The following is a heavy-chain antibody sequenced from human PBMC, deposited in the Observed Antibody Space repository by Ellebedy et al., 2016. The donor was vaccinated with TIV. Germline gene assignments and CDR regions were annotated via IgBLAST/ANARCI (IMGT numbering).Heavy chain of an antibody. V-gene: IGHV3-74*01. D-gene: IGHD6-19*01. J-gene: IGHJ4*02. Sequence: GESLKISCAASGFTFSNYWIHWVRQAPGKGLVWLSRINRDGSSANYADSVKGRFSISRDNSKNTLSVQRNSLRAEDTAVYYWARGGRDQWLIDYWGQGTLVTVSS. CDR1: GFTFSNYW. CDR3: ARGGRDQWLIDY. CDR2: INRDGSSA.